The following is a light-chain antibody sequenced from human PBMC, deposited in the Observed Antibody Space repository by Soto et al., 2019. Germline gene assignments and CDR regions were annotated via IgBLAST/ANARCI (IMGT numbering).Light chain of an antibody. V-gene: IGLV2-14*01. Sequence: QSALTQPASVSASPGQSITISCTGTSSDVGGYNHVSWYHQHPGKVPKVMIFDVSNRPSGVSNRFSGSKSGNTASLTISGLQAEDEADYYCGSYTSSNTVVFGGGTKLTVL. CDR1: SSDVGGYNH. CDR2: DVS. J-gene: IGLJ2*01. CDR3: GSYTSSNTVV.